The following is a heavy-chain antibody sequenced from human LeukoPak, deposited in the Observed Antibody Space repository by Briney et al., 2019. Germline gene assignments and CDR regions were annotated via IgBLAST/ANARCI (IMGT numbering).Heavy chain of an antibody. D-gene: IGHD3-16*01. V-gene: IGHV4-30-4*08. J-gene: IGHJ6*04. CDR3: AREWITNPFAPLGV. CDR1: GASFSGYY. CDR2: IYYSGST. Sequence: RASETLSLTCAVYGASFSGYYWSWIRQPPGKGLEWIGYIYYSGSTYYNPSLKSRVTISVDTSKNQFSLKLSSVTAADTAVYYCAREWITNPFAPLGVWGKGTTVTVSS.